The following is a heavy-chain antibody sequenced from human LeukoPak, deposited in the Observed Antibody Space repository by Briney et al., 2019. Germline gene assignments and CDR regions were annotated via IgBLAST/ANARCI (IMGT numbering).Heavy chain of an antibody. CDR3: ARAAGNWNNPGPKYYYYYYMDV. CDR1: GYTFTGYY. CDR2: INPNSGGT. D-gene: IGHD1/OR15-1a*01. J-gene: IGHJ6*03. V-gene: IGHV1-2*02. Sequence: ASVKVSCKASGYTFTGYYMHWVRQAPGQGLEWMGWINPNSGGTNYAQKFQGRVTMTRDTSISTAYMELSRLRSDDTAVYYCARAAGNWNNPGPKYYYYYYMDVWGKGTTVTVSS.